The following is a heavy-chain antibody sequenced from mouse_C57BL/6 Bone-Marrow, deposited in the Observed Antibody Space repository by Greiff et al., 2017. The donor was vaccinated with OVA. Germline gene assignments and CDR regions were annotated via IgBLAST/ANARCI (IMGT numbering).Heavy chain of an antibody. CDR2: INYDGSST. CDR3: ARDRPYYGSSDGYWYFDV. J-gene: IGHJ1*03. Sequence: EVHLVESEGGLVQPGSSMKLSCTASGFTFSDYYMAWVRQVPEKGLEWVANINYDGSSTYYLDSLKSRFIISRDNAKNILDLQMSSLKSEDTATDYCARDRPYYGSSDGYWYFDVWGTGTTVTVSS. CDR1: GFTFSDYY. V-gene: IGHV5-16*01. D-gene: IGHD1-1*01.